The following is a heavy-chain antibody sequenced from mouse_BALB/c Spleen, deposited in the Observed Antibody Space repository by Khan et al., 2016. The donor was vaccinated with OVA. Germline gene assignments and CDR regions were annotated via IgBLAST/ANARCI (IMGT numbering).Heavy chain of an antibody. CDR2: IWTGGST. CDR3: ARYYGNYGWYFDV. V-gene: IGHV2-9*02. J-gene: IGHJ1*03. Sequence: VKLEVSGPGLVAPSQSLSITCTVSGFSLTSYGVHWVRQPPGKGLEWLGVIWTGGSTNYNSALMSRLSISKDNSKSQVFLKMNSLQTDDTAMYYCARYYGNYGWYFDVWGTGTTATVSS. CDR1: GFSLTSYG. D-gene: IGHD2-1*01.